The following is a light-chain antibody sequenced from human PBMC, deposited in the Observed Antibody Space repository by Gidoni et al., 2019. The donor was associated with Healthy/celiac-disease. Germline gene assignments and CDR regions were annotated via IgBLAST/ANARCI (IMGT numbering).Light chain of an antibody. J-gene: IGKJ1*01. CDR3: QQYNNWQT. CDR2: GAS. CDR1: QSVSSN. Sequence: EIVMTQSPATLSVSPGERATLSCRASQSVSSNLAWYQQKPGQAPRILIYGASTRATGIPARFSGSGSGTEFTLTISSLQSEDFAVYYCQQYNNWQTFXXXTKVEIK. V-gene: IGKV3D-15*01.